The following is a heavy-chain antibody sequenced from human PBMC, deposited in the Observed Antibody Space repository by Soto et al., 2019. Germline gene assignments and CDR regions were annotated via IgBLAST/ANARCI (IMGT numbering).Heavy chain of an antibody. CDR2: ISGSGGST. CDR3: AKASLGTMVRGVTYYFDY. J-gene: IGHJ4*02. D-gene: IGHD3-10*01. CDR1: GFTFSSYA. Sequence: GGSLRLSCAASGFTFSSYAMSWVRQAPGKGLEWVSAISGSGGSTYYADSVKGRFTISRDNSKNTLYLQMNSLRAEDTAVYYCAKASLGTMVRGVTYYFDYWGQGTLVTVSS. V-gene: IGHV3-23*01.